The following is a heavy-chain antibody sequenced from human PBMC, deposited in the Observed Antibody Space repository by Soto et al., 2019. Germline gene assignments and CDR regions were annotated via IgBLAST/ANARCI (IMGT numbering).Heavy chain of an antibody. J-gene: IGHJ4*02. CDR1: GGSVRSSTYY. Sequence: QLRLQESGPGLVKSSETLSLTCTVSGGSVRSSTYYWGWIRQSPGKGLEWIGSIYYSGSTHNNPSLKSRVTMSVDTYTNQFSLKLMSVTAADTATYYCTRHEGGAAADRPLDYWGQGTLVTVSS. CDR3: TRHEGGAAADRPLDY. CDR2: IYYSGST. D-gene: IGHD6-13*01. V-gene: IGHV4-39*01.